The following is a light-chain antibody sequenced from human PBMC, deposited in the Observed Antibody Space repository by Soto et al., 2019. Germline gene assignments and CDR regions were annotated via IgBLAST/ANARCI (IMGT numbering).Light chain of an antibody. CDR1: SSNIGPGYD. V-gene: IGLV1-40*01. Sequence: QSVLTQPPSVSGAPGQRVTISCTGRSSNIGPGYDVPWYQQLPGTAPKLLIYGNSNRPSGVPDRFSGSKSGTSASLAISGLQAEDEADYCCQSYDSSLSVWVFGGGTKLTVL. CDR2: GNS. J-gene: IGLJ3*02. CDR3: QSYDSSLSVWV.